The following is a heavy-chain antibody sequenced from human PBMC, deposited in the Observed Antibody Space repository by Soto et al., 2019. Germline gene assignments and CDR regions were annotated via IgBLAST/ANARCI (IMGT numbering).Heavy chain of an antibody. V-gene: IGHV3-21*06. CDR2: VSTTSSYI. J-gene: IGHJ6*02. CDR3: ARDLRGSDTYYGLDV. CDR1: GFTFSSYS. D-gene: IGHD2-15*01. Sequence: EEQLVESGGGLVKPGGSLRLSCAASGFTFSSYSMNWLRQAPGKGLEWVSTVSTTSSYIYYSDSVKGRFIISRDHAKSSLFLDMNSLRAEDTAIYFCARDLRGSDTYYGLDVWGQGTTVTVSS.